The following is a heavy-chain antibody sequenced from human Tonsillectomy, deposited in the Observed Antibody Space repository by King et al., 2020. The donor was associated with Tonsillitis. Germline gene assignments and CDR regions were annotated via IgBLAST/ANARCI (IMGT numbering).Heavy chain of an antibody. D-gene: IGHD5-24*01. CDR1: GGSVGASF. V-gene: IGHV4-34*01. CDR3: AIREGWQQLWAFDI. Sequence: QVQLQQWGAGLLKPSETLSLTCAVYGGSVGASFWSWVRQPPGKGLEWIGEINHSGDTNYNPSLKSRVAISIDTSKNQFSLNLNSVTAADTAMYYCAIREGWQQLWAFDIWGQGTMVTVSS. CDR2: INHSGDT. J-gene: IGHJ3*02.